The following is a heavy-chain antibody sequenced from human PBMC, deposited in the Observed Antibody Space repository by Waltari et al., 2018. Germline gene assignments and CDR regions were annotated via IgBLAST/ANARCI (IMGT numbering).Heavy chain of an antibody. Sequence: EVQVVESGGGLVQPGGSLRLSCAASGFTVGSNYVNWVRQAPGKGLEWVSVIYSGGDTYYADSVKGRFTMSRDNSENTLFLQMNSLRPEDTAVYYCARSKGVVPAAIYNWGQGTLVTVSS. D-gene: IGHD2-2*01. CDR1: GFTVGSNY. CDR3: ARSKGVVPAAIYN. V-gene: IGHV3-66*02. CDR2: IYSGGDT. J-gene: IGHJ4*02.